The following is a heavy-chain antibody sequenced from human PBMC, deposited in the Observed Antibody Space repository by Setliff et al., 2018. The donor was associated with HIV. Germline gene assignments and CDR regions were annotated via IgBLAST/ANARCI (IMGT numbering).Heavy chain of an antibody. CDR3: AREAPGPFYYFDY. CDR2: IYYSGST. V-gene: IGHV4-31*03. J-gene: IGHJ4*02. CDR1: GGSISSGGYY. Sequence: NPSETLSLTCTVSGGSISSGGYYWSWIRQHPGKGLEWIGYIYYSGSTYYNPSLKSRVTISVDTSKNQFSLKLSSVTAADTAVYYCAREAPGPFYYFDYWGQGTLVTVSS.